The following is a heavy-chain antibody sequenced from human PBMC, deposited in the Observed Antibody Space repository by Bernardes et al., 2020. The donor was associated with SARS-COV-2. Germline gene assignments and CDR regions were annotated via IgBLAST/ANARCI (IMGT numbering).Heavy chain of an antibody. V-gene: IGHV1-2*02. J-gene: IGHJ3*01. CDR1: GYTFTDYY. CDR2: INANSGGT. D-gene: IGHD2-2*01. CDR3: ARVYRSTFSACDF. Sequence: ASVKVSCKASGYTFTDYYIHWVRQAPGQGLEWMGWINANSGGTNYAQKFQGRVTMTRDTSINTAYVELSRLISDDTAVYYCARVYRSTFSACDFWGQGTMVTVAS.